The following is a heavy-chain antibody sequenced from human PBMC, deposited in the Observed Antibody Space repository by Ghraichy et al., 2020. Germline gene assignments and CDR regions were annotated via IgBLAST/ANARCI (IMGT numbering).Heavy chain of an antibody. V-gene: IGHV3-74*01. J-gene: IGHJ6*03. CDR2: INSDGSST. Sequence: GGSLRLSCAASGFTFSSYWMHWVRQAPGKGLVWVSRINSDGSSTSYADSVKGRFTISRDNAKNTLYLQMNSLRAEDTAVYYCARAPLRYCSSTSCYVDYYYMDVWGKGTTVTVSS. D-gene: IGHD2-2*01. CDR3: ARAPLRYCSSTSCYVDYYYMDV. CDR1: GFTFSSYW.